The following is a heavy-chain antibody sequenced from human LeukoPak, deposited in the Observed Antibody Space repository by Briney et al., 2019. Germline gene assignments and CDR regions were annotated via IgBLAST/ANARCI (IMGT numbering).Heavy chain of an antibody. CDR3: ATLHGRFYDVLTGYYSFDY. D-gene: IGHD3-9*01. Sequence: GGSLRLSCAASGFTFSNAWMSWVRQAPGKGLEWVGRIKSKTDGGTTDYAAPVKGRFTISRDDSKNTLYLQMNSLKTEDTAVYYCATLHGRFYDVLTGYYSFDYWGQGTLVTVSS. J-gene: IGHJ4*02. V-gene: IGHV3-15*01. CDR2: IKSKTDGGTT. CDR1: GFTFSNAW.